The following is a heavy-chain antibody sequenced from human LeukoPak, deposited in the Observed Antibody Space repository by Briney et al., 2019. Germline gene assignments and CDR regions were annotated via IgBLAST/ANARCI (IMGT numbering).Heavy chain of an antibody. D-gene: IGHD6-13*01. CDR2: ISTSGGNT. CDR3: RAIAAADISPFVDY. V-gene: IGHV3-23*01. CDR1: RFTFSSYD. Sequence: GGSLRLSCAASRFTFSSYDMSWVRQVPGKGLEWVSSISTSGGNTFYADSVKGRFTISRDNSKSTLYLQMNSLRAEDAAIYYCRAIAAADISPFVDYWGQGTLVTVSS. J-gene: IGHJ4*02.